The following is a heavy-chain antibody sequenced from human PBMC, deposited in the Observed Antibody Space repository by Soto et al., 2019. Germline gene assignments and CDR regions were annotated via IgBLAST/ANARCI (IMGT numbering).Heavy chain of an antibody. CDR2: IYYSGST. J-gene: IGHJ5*02. Sequence: QLQLQESGPGLVKPSETLSLTCTVSGGSISSSSYYWGWIRQPPGKGLEWIGSIYYSGSTYYNPSLKSRVTISVDTSKNQFSLKLSSVTAADTAVYYCARLGPRDYDTNWFDPWGQGTLVTVSS. CDR1: GGSISSSSYY. CDR3: ARLGPRDYDTNWFDP. V-gene: IGHV4-39*01. D-gene: IGHD3-22*01.